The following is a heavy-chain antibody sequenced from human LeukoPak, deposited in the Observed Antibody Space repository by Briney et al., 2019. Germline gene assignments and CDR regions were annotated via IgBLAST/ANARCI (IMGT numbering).Heavy chain of an antibody. V-gene: IGHV1-3*01. J-gene: IGHJ4*02. D-gene: IGHD3-10*01. CDR1: GYTFTSYA. CDR2: INAGNGNT. CDR3: ARLRITMVRGVYSPLDY. Sequence: ASVKVSCKASGYTFTSYAMHWVRQAPGQRLEWMGWINAGNGNTKYSQKFQGRVTITRDTSASAAYMELSSLRSDDTAVYYCARLRITMVRGVYSPLDYWGQGTLVTVSS.